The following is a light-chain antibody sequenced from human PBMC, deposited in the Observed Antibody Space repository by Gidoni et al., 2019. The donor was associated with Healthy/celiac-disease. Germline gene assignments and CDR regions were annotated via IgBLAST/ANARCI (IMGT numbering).Light chain of an antibody. Sequence: QSSLTQPASVSGSPVHSITISCTGTSSDVGGYNYVSWYQQHPGKAPKLMIYEVSNRPSGVPDRFSGSKSGNTASLTISGLQTEDEADYYCSSYTSSSTLVFGTGTKVTVL. CDR3: SSYTSSSTLV. V-gene: IGLV2-14*01. CDR1: SSDVGGYNY. J-gene: IGLJ1*01. CDR2: EVS.